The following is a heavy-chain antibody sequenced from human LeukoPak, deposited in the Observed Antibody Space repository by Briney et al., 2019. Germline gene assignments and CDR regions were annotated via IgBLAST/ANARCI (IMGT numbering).Heavy chain of an antibody. Sequence: KASETLSLTCTVSGGSISSYYWSWIRQPPGKGLEWIGYIYYNGSTNYNPSLKSRVTISVDMSKNQFSLKVTSVTAADTAIYYCARKGGHFDYWGQGTLVTVSS. J-gene: IGHJ4*02. V-gene: IGHV4-59*01. D-gene: IGHD2-15*01. CDR2: IYYNGST. CDR1: GGSISSYY. CDR3: ARKGGHFDY.